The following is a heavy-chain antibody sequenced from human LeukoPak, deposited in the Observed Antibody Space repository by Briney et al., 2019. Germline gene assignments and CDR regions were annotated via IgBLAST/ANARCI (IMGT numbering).Heavy chain of an antibody. Sequence: GGSLRLSCAASGFTFSRYWMSWVRQAPGKGLEWVSAISGSGGSTYYADSVKGRFTISRDNSKNTLYLQMNSLRAEDTAVYYCAKSGGVGRFGELPALDYWGQGTLVTVSS. D-gene: IGHD3-10*01. CDR3: AKSGGVGRFGELPALDY. V-gene: IGHV3-23*01. CDR2: ISGSGGST. J-gene: IGHJ4*02. CDR1: GFTFSRYW.